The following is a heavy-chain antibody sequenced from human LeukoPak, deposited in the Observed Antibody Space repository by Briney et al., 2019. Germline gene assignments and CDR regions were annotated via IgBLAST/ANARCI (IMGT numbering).Heavy chain of an antibody. CDR2: INWNGGST. CDR1: GFTFSSYW. V-gene: IGHV3-20*04. D-gene: IGHD3-22*01. J-gene: IGHJ4*02. CDR3: ARVGEYYYDSSGYYPGY. Sequence: GGSLRLSCAASGFTFSSYWMYWVRQAPGKGLEWVSGINWNGGSTGYADSVKGRFTISRDNAKNSLYLQMNSLRAEDTALYYCARVGEYYYDSSGYYPGYWGQGTLVTVSS.